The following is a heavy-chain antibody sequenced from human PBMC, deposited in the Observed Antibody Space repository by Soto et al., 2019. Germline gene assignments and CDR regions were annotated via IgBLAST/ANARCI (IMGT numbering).Heavy chain of an antibody. CDR2: ISYDGSNK. CDR1: GFTFSSYA. J-gene: IGHJ5*02. Sequence: GESLKISCAASGFTFSSYAMHWVRQAPGKGLEWVAVISYDGSNKYYADSVKGRFTISRDNSKNTLYLQMNSLRAEDTAVYYCARVFVGDGWFDPWGQGTLVTVSS. CDR3: ARVFVGDGWFDP. D-gene: IGHD3-16*01. V-gene: IGHV3-30*04.